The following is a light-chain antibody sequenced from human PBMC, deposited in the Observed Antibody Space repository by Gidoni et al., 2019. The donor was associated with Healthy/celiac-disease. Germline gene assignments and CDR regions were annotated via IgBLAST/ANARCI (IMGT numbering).Light chain of an antibody. CDR2: EVS. CDR3: CSYAGSKV. CDR1: SSDVGSYNL. Sequence: QSALTQPASVSGSPGQSITISCTGTSSDVGSYNLVSWYHQHPGKAPKFMIYEVSKRPSGVSNRFSGSKSGNTASLTISGLQAEDEADYYCCSYAGSKVFGGGTKLTVL. V-gene: IGLV2-23*02. J-gene: IGLJ3*02.